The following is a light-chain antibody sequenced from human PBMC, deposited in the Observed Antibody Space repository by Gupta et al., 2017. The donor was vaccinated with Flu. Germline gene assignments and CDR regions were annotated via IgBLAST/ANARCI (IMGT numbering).Light chain of an antibody. CDR3: ATWDDSLSGWV. V-gene: IGLV1-47*01. Sequence: SRSNIGSNFVYWYQQFPGTAPKLLISRNTQRPSGVPDRLSGSKSGTSGSLTISGLRSEDEADYYRATWDDSLSGWVFGGGTKVTVL. CDR2: RNT. J-gene: IGLJ3*02. CDR1: RSNIGSNF.